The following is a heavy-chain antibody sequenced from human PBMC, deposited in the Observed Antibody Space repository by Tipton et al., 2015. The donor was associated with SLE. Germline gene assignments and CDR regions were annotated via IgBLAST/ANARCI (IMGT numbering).Heavy chain of an antibody. Sequence: QLVQSGGGLVQPGGSLRLSCAASGFTFSSYWMNWVRQAPGKGLEWVASIKPDASDKYYVESVKGRFTISRDNAKNSLYLQMDSLRAEDTAVYYCARDQIADPYWGQGTLVTVSA. CDR3: ARDQIADPY. D-gene: IGHD2-21*01. CDR2: IKPDASDK. CDR1: GFTFSSYW. J-gene: IGHJ4*02. V-gene: IGHV3-7*01.